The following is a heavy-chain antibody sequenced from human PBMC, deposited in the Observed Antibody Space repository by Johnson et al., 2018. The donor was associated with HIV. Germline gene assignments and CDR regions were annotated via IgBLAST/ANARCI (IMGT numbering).Heavy chain of an antibody. CDR3: ARGVGGAGDDAFDI. CDR1: GFTFDDYG. V-gene: IGHV3-20*04. J-gene: IGHJ3*02. CDR2: INWNGGSK. Sequence: EVQLVESGGGVVQPGGSLTLSCAASGFTFDDYGLSWVRQAPGQGLEWVSGINWNGGSKGYGDSVKGRFTISRDNAKNSLYMQMNSLRAEDTALYYCARGVGGAGDDAFDIWGQGTMVTVSS. D-gene: IGHD6-19*01.